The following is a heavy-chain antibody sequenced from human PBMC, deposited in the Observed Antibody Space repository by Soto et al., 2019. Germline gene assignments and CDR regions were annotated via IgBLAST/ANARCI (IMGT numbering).Heavy chain of an antibody. CDR1: GGTFSSYA. V-gene: IGHV1-69*01. D-gene: IGHD3-22*01. Sequence: QVQLVQSGAEVKKPGSSVKVSCKASGGTFSSYAISWVRQAPGQGLEWMGGIIPIFGTANYAQKFRGRVTITADESTSTAYMELSSLRSEDTAVYYCGCYDSSGYYGEFDYWGQGTLVTVSS. CDR2: IIPIFGTA. J-gene: IGHJ4*02. CDR3: GCYDSSGYYGEFDY.